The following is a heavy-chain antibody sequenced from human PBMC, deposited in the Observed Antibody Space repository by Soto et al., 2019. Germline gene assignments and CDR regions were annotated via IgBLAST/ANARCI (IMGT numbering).Heavy chain of an antibody. J-gene: IGHJ6*02. CDR2: ISAYNGNT. CDR3: ARAATSYYYYYGKDV. CDR1: GYTFTSYG. V-gene: IGHV1-18*01. Sequence: GASVKVSCKASGYTFTSYGISWVRQAPGQGLEWMGWISAYNGNTNYAQKLQGRVTMTTDTSSSTAYMELRSLRSDDTAVYYCARAATSYYYYYGKDVWGQGTTVTVSS.